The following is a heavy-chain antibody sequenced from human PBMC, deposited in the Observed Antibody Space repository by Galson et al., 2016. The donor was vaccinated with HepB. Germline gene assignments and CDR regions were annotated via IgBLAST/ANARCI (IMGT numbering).Heavy chain of an antibody. CDR1: EFTFSTYS. V-gene: IGHV3-21*01. D-gene: IGHD1-26*01. CDR3: ARIQSGYYGMDV. CDR2: ISSSSSSI. Sequence: SLRLSCAASEFTFSTYSMNWVRQAPGKGLEWVSAISSSSSSIFYADSVKGRFTISRDNAKTSLFLQMNSLRAEDTAVYYCARIQSGYYGMDVWGQGTTVIVSS. J-gene: IGHJ6*02.